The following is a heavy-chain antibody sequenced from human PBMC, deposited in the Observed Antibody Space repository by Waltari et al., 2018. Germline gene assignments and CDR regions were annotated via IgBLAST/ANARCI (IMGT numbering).Heavy chain of an antibody. D-gene: IGHD2-8*02. J-gene: IGHJ5*02. CDR1: GYSISNHF. CDR2: IHYSGTT. Sequence: QVQVQESGPGLVKPSETVSLTCTVSGYSISNHFWTWIRQPPEKGLEWIGNIHYSGTTNYNPSLKSRVAISLDTSKNHLSLRLDSVTAADTALYFCVRGKLGFCTGSSCHLDLWGRGTLVTVSS. CDR3: VRGKLGFCTGSSCHLDL. V-gene: IGHV4-59*11.